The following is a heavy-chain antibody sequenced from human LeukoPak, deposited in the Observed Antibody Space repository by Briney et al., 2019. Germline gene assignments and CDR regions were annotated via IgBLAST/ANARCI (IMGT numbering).Heavy chain of an antibody. CDR2: IYYTGIT. Sequence: SEALSLTCTVSGGSISSYYWSWIRQPPGKGLEWIGYIYYTGITKYDPSLKSRVTISLDTPKNQFSLKLSSLTVADTAVYYCTRAGGWNSFDSCGQGTLVTVSS. D-gene: IGHD1-7*01. CDR3: TRAGGWNSFDS. V-gene: IGHV4-59*01. J-gene: IGHJ5*01. CDR1: GGSISSYY.